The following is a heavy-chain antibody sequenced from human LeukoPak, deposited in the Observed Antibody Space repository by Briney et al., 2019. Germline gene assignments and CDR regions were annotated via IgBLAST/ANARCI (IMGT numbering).Heavy chain of an antibody. J-gene: IGHJ4*02. D-gene: IGHD6-19*01. V-gene: IGHV3-74*01. CDR3: VRGIAGAANDH. Sequence: GGSLTLSCPASGFTFTSFWMQWVRHAPGKGLVWVSRINPDGSSTTYADSVKGRFTMSGDNAANMLYLQMNSLRGDDTAVYYCVRGIAGAANDHWGQGTLVTVSS. CDR2: INPDGSST. CDR1: GFTFTSFW.